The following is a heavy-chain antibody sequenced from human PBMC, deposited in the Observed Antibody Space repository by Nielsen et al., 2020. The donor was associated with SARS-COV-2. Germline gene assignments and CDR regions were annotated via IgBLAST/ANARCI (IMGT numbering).Heavy chain of an antibody. D-gene: IGHD3-10*01. Sequence: GGSLRLSCAASGFTFSSYSMNWVRQAPGKGLEWVAKINQLGSEKYYVDSVRGRFTISRDNAKNSLFLQANSLTAEDTAVYYCARSVSGSYYWEYYFDYWGQGTLVTVSS. CDR3: ARSVSGSYYWEYYFDY. J-gene: IGHJ4*02. V-gene: IGHV3-7*01. CDR1: GFTFSSYS. CDR2: INQLGSEK.